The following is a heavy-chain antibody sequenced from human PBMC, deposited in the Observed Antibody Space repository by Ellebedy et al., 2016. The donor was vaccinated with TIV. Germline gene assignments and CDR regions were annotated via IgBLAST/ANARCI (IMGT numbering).Heavy chain of an antibody. CDR2: TYYSGST. CDR3: ARGKFAAAGIDY. CDR1: GGSISRGSYY. V-gene: IGHV4-31*03. J-gene: IGHJ4*02. D-gene: IGHD6-13*01. Sequence: MLSETLSLTCTVSGGSISRGSYYWNWIRQYPGKGLEWIGYTYYSGSTYYNPSLKSRVNVSVDTSKNQFSLKLSSVTAADTAVYYCARGKFAAAGIDYWGQGTLVTVSS.